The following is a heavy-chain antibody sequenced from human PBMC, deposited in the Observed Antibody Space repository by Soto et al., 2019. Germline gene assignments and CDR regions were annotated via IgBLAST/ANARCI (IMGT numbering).Heavy chain of an antibody. CDR3: AREENCSDGVCYSEYFQR. J-gene: IGHJ1*01. Sequence: QVQLVQSGAEVKKPGASVKVSCKASGYIFTAYSMHWVRQAPGQGLEWMGVVNPSGGSTNYAQRFQGRITMTRDTSTCTVYMDLKFLTSEDTAVYYCAREENCSDGVCYSEYFQRWGQGTLVTVSS. CDR1: GYIFTAYS. D-gene: IGHD2-15*01. V-gene: IGHV1-46*01. CDR2: VNPSGGST.